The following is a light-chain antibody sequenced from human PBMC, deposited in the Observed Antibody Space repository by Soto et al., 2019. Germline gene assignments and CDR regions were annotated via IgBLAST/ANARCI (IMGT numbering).Light chain of an antibody. V-gene: IGLV2-14*01. Sequence: QSALTQPASVSGSPGQSITISCTGTRNDVGAYNYVSWYQHHPGKAPKLMIFEVYDRTSGVSNRFSGSKSGNTASLTISGLQAEDEADYYCSSYTATYTLVFGTGTKVTVL. CDR1: RNDVGAYNY. CDR3: SSYTATYTLV. CDR2: EVY. J-gene: IGLJ1*01.